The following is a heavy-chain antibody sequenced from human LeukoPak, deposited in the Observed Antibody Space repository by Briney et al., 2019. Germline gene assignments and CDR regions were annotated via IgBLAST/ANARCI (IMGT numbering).Heavy chain of an antibody. J-gene: IGHJ4*02. Sequence: GGCLRLSCATSGFSFNRYSISWVRQARGKGLEWDSFISSSGTFIYYEDSVKGRFIITRDNAKKSLFLQLNSLRPEDTGVYYCARDQGSYTDYEVDYWGQGTLVTVSS. D-gene: IGHD5-12*01. V-gene: IGHV3-21*01. CDR3: ARDQGSYTDYEVDY. CDR2: ISSSGTFI. CDR1: GFSFNRYS.